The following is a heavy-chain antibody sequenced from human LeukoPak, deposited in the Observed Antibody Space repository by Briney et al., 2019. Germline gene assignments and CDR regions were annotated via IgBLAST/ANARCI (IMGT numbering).Heavy chain of an antibody. D-gene: IGHD4-11*01. CDR2: IYSGGST. CDR1: GFTFSSYE. CDR3: AKDSPGSNYLAPNGFDP. V-gene: IGHV3-53*01. Sequence: GGSLRLSCAASGFTFSSYEMNWVRQAPGKGLEWVSVIYSGGSTYYADSVKGRFTISRDNSKNTLYLQMNSLRAEDTAVYYCAKDSPGSNYLAPNGFDPWGQGTLVTVSS. J-gene: IGHJ5*02.